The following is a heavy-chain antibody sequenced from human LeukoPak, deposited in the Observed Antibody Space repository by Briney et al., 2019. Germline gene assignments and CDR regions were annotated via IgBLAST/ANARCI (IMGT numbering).Heavy chain of an antibody. CDR2: ISPIFGTA. Sequence: SVKDSCKASGGTFSSYAISWVRQAPGQGLEWMGGISPIFGTANYAQKFRGRVTITADESTSTAYMELSSLRSEDTAVYYCARNILNWNYDGGHFDYWGQGTLVTVSS. V-gene: IGHV1-69*13. CDR3: ARNILNWNYDGGHFDY. CDR1: GGTFSSYA. J-gene: IGHJ4*02. D-gene: IGHD1-7*01.